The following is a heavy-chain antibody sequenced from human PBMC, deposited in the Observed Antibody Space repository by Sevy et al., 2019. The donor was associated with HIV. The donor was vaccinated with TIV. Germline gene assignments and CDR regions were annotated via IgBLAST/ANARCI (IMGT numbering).Heavy chain of an antibody. CDR2: INPNSGGT. V-gene: IGHV1-2*02. D-gene: IGHD1-26*01. CDR1: GYTFTGYY. J-gene: IGHJ4*02. Sequence: ASVKVSCKASGYTFTGYYMHWVRQAPGQGLEWMGWINPNSGGTNYAQKFQGRVTMTRDTSISTAYMELSRLRSDDTAVYYWSRQWELPLPSDYWGQGTLVTVSS. CDR3: SRQWELPLPSDY.